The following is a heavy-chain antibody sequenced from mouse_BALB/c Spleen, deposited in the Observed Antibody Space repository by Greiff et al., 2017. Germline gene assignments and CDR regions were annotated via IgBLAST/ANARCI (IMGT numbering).Heavy chain of an antibody. D-gene: IGHD2-2*01. CDR1: GFTFSSYA. V-gene: IGHV5-6-5*01. CDR2: ISSGGST. J-gene: IGHJ1*01. Sequence: EVQGVESGGGLVKPGGSLKLSCAASGFTFSSYAMSWVRQTPEKRLEWVASISSGGSTYYPDSVKGGFTISRDNARNILYLQMSSLRSEDTAMYYCARVWLRDYWYFDVWGAGTTVTVSS. CDR3: ARVWLRDYWYFDV.